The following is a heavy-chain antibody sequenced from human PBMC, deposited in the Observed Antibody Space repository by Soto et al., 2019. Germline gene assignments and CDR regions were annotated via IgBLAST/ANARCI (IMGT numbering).Heavy chain of an antibody. Sequence: GGSLRLSCTASGFTFSNCAMHWVRQAPGKGLEWVAVISYDGKNKYYADSVKGRFTISRDNSKNTLYLQMNSLRAEDTAVYYCARSPFWSGYYAVDDWGQGALVTVSS. CDR2: ISYDGKNK. CDR3: ARSPFWSGYYAVDD. J-gene: IGHJ4*02. V-gene: IGHV3-30*04. D-gene: IGHD3-3*01. CDR1: GFTFSNCA.